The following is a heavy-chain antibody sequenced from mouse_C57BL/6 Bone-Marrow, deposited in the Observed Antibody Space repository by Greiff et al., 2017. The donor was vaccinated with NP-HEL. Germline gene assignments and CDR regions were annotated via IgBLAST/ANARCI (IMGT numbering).Heavy chain of an antibody. V-gene: IGHV1-69*01. CDR2: IDPSDSYT. Sequence: VQLQQPGAELVMPGASVKLSCKASGYTFTSYWMHWVKQRPGQGLEWIGEIDPSDSYTNYNQKFKGKSTLTVDKSSSTAYMQLSSLTSEDSAVYYCALPWFAYWVQGTLVTVSA. CDR1: GYTFTSYW. J-gene: IGHJ3*01. CDR3: ALPWFAY.